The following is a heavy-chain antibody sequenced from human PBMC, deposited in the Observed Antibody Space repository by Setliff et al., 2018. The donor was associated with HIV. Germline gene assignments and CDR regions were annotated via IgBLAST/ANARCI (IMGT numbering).Heavy chain of an antibody. Sequence: SETLSLTCAVSGYSISSGCYWGWIRQPPGKGLEWIGSMYHTGSTYYSPSLNSRFTISVDTSKNQFSLKLRSVTAADTAVYYCARDRRDDYYLTAYFDSLGQGTLVTVSS. J-gene: IGHJ4*02. CDR3: ARDRRDDYYLTAYFDS. CDR2: MYHTGST. V-gene: IGHV4-38-2*02. CDR1: GYSISSGCY. D-gene: IGHD1-26*01.